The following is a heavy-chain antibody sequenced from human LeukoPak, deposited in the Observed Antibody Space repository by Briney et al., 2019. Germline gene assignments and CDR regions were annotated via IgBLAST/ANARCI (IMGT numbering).Heavy chain of an antibody. Sequence: GGSLRLSCAASGFIFSGYWMSWVRQAPGKGLEWVANIKQDGSEKYYVDSVKGRFTISRDNAKNSLYLQMNSLRAEDTAVYYCAREEGRITIFGVLTGASDIWGQGTMVTVSS. J-gene: IGHJ3*02. V-gene: IGHV3-7*01. CDR1: GFIFSGYW. D-gene: IGHD3-3*01. CDR2: IKQDGSEK. CDR3: AREEGRITIFGVLTGASDI.